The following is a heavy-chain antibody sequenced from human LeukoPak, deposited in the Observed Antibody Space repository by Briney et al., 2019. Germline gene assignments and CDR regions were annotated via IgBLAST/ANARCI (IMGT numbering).Heavy chain of an antibody. CDR2: ISGSGGST. J-gene: IGHJ6*03. CDR3: AKGGYCSSTSCHPYYYYYYMDV. V-gene: IGHV3-23*01. Sequence: PGGSLRLSCAASGFTFSSYAMSWVRQAPGKGLEWVSAISGSGGSTYYADSVKGRFTISRDNSKNTLYLQMNSLRAEDTAVYYCAKGGYCSSTSCHPYYYYYYMDVWGKGTTVTVSS. CDR1: GFTFSSYA. D-gene: IGHD2-2*01.